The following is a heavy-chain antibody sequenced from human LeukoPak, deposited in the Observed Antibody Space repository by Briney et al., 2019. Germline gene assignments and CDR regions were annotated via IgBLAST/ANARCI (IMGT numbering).Heavy chain of an antibody. J-gene: IGHJ5*02. CDR3: ARQYYGSGSYYNWFDP. Sequence: GSLRLSCAASGFTFSSYAMSWVRQPPGKGLEWIGSIYYSGSTYYNPSLKSRVTISVDTSKNQFSLKLSSVTAADTAVYYCARQYYGSGSYYNWFDPWGQGTLVTVSS. V-gene: IGHV4-39*01. CDR2: IYYSGST. CDR1: GFTFSSYA. D-gene: IGHD3-10*01.